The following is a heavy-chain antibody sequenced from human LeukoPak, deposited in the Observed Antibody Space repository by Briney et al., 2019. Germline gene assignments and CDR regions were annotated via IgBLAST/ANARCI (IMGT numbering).Heavy chain of an antibody. V-gene: IGHV3-21*04. Sequence: GGSLRLSCAASGFTFSSYSMNWVRQAPGKGLEWVSSISSSSSYIYYADSVKGRFTISRDNSKNMVYLQMDSLRAEDSAVYYCAKNGGYSYGLYYFDYWGQGALVTVSS. J-gene: IGHJ4*02. CDR1: GFTFSSYS. CDR3: AKNGGYSYGLYYFDY. D-gene: IGHD5-18*01. CDR2: ISSSSSYI.